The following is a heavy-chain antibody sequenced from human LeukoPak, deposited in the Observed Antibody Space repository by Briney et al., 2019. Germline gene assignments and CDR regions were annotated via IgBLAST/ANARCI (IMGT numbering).Heavy chain of an antibody. Sequence: ASVKVSCKVSGYTLTELSMHWVRQAPGKGLEWMGGFDPEDGETIYAQKFQGRVTMTEDTSTDTAYMELSRLRSDDTAMYYCARDMGRPYYFDYWGQGTLVPVSS. D-gene: IGHD1-26*01. CDR1: GYTLTELS. J-gene: IGHJ4*02. CDR2: FDPEDGET. CDR3: ARDMGRPYYFDY. V-gene: IGHV1-24*01.